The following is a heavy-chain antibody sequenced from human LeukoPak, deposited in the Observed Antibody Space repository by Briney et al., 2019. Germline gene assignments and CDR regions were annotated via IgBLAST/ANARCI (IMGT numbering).Heavy chain of an antibody. CDR3: ARLDTAMVRTSFDY. CDR2: IYYSGST. J-gene: IGHJ4*02. D-gene: IGHD5-18*01. CDR1: GDSFSSGSYY. Sequence: SETLSLTCTVSGDSFSSGSYYWSWIRQPPGKGLEWIGSIYYSGSTYYNSSLRGRVTISVDTSKNQFSLKLSSVTAADTAVYYCARLDTAMVRTSFDYWGQGTLVTVSS. V-gene: IGHV4-39*01.